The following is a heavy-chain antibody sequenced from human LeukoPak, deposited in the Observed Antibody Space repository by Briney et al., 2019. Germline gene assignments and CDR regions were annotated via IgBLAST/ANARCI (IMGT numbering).Heavy chain of an antibody. J-gene: IGHJ5*02. CDR3: ARHLKGKWLVRWFAP. Sequence: SQTLSLTCAVYGGSFSGYYWSLIRQPPGKGLEWIGEINHSGSTNYNPSLKSRVTISVDTSKNQFSLKLSSVHAADTAVYYCARHLKGKWLVRWFAPWGRGTLVTVSS. D-gene: IGHD6-19*01. CDR2: INHSGST. CDR1: GGSFSGYY. V-gene: IGHV4-34*01.